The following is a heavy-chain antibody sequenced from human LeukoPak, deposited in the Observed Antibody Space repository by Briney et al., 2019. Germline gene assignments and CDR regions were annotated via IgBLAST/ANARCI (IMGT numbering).Heavy chain of an antibody. CDR3: ARAGYYDILTGWIYYYYGMDV. V-gene: IGHV1-18*01. D-gene: IGHD3-9*01. Sequence: ASVKVSCKASGYTFASYGISWVRQAPGQGLEWMGWISAYNGNTNYAQKLQGRVTMTTHTSTSTAYMELRSLRSDDTAVYYCARAGYYDILTGWIYYYYGMDVWGQGTTVTVSS. CDR1: GYTFASYG. CDR2: ISAYNGNT. J-gene: IGHJ6*02.